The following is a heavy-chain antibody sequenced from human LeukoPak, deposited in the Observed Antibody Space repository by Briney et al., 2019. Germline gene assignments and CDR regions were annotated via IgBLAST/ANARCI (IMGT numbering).Heavy chain of an antibody. CDR1: EYSFTTHW. CDR2: IYPGGSDT. Sequence: GESLQISCNGSEYSFTTHWIGWVRQMPGKGLVLMGFIYPGGSDTRYRPSFQGQVTISADKSISTAYLQWSSLKASDTAMYYCASSAYSSSWALFDYWGQGTLVTVSS. CDR3: ASSAYSSSWALFDY. D-gene: IGHD6-13*01. V-gene: IGHV5-51*01. J-gene: IGHJ4*02.